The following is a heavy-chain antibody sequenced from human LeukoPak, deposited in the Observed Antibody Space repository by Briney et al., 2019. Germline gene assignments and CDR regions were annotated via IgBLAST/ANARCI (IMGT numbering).Heavy chain of an antibody. CDR3: ARNLPGSVQYHYYMDV. CDR2: IIPIFGTA. CDR1: GGTFSSYA. D-gene: IGHD4-11*01. V-gene: IGHV1-69*05. J-gene: IGHJ6*03. Sequence: ASVKVSCKASGGTFSSYAISWVRQAPGQGLEWMGGIIPIFGTANYAQKFQGRVTITTDESTSTAYMELSSLRSEDTAAYYCARNLPGSVQYHYYMDVWGKGTTVTVSS.